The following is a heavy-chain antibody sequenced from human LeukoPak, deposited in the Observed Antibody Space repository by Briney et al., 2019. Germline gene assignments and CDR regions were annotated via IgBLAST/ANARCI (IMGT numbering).Heavy chain of an antibody. Sequence: GGSLRLSCAASGFTFSNAWMSWVRQAPEKGLEWVGRIKSKTDGGTTDYAAPVKGRFTISRDDLKNTLYLQMNSLKTEDTAVYYCTNSYDFTYYFDYWGQGTLVTVSS. CDR1: GFTFSNAW. J-gene: IGHJ4*02. V-gene: IGHV3-15*01. CDR2: IKSKTDGGTT. CDR3: TNSYDFTYYFDY. D-gene: IGHD5-18*01.